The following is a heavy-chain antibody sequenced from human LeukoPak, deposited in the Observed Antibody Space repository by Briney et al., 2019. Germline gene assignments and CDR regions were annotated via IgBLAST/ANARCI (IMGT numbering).Heavy chain of an antibody. J-gene: IGHJ6*03. D-gene: IGHD6-13*01. CDR1: GFTFSSYA. Sequence: GGSLRLSCAATGFTFSSYAMSWVRQAPGEGLEWVSALSSSGGSTYYTDSVKGRFTISRDNSKNTLYLLMTSLGAEDTAVYYCAKRGRQQLSSYMDVWGKGTTVTVSS. V-gene: IGHV3-23*01. CDR3: AKRGRQQLSSYMDV. CDR2: LSSSGGST.